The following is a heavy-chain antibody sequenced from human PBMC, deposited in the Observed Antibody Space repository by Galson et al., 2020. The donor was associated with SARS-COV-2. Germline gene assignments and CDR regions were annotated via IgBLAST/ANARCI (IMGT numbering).Heavy chain of an antibody. V-gene: IGHV3-66*02. CDR2: IYSGGGT. Sequence: QLGESLKISCAASGFIISDNYMSWVRQAPGKGLEWVSLIYSGGGTDYADSVKGRFTISRSDSQNTLYLQINSLRPEDTGLYYCAKNLRFDWTYGMDVWGLGTTVTVSS. J-gene: IGHJ6*02. D-gene: IGHD3-9*01. CDR3: AKNLRFDWTYGMDV. CDR1: GFIISDNY.